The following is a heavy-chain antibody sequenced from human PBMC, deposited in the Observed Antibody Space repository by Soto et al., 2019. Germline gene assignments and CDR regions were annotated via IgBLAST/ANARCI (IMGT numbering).Heavy chain of an antibody. CDR2: IYWNDDK. V-gene: IGHV2-5*01. J-gene: IGHJ5*02. CDR1: GFSLSTSGVG. D-gene: IGHD5-18*01. CDR3: AHEPIQLWLRGSFDP. Sequence: QITLKESGPTLVKPTQTLTLTCTFSGFSLSTSGVGVGWIRQPPGKALEWLALIYWNDDKRYSPSLKSRLTITKDPSKNRVVLTMTNMDPVDTATYYCAHEPIQLWLRGSFDPWGQGTLVTVSS.